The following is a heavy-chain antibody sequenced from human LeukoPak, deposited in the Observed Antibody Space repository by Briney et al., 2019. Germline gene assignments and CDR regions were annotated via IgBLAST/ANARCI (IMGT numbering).Heavy chain of an antibody. CDR3: AKGGYYDSSGSFYFDY. J-gene: IGHJ4*02. V-gene: IGHV3-23*01. D-gene: IGHD3-22*01. Sequence: GGSLRLSCAASGFTFSSYAMSWVRQAPGKGLEWVSGISGSGDNTYYADSVKGRFTISRDNSKNTLYVQVNSLGTEDTAAYYCAKGGYYDSSGSFYFDYWGQGALVTVSS. CDR2: ISGSGDNT. CDR1: GFTFSSYA.